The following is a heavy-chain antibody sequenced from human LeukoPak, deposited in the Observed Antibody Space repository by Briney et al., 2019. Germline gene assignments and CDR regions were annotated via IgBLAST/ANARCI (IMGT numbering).Heavy chain of an antibody. D-gene: IGHD2/OR15-2a*01. CDR3: ARYEGLLVIVFDY. CDR1: GGSFSGYY. V-gene: IGHV4-34*01. Sequence: PSETLSLTCAVYGGSFSGYYWSWIRQPPGKGLEWIGEINHSGSTYYNPSLKSRVTISVDTPKNQFSLKLSSVTAADTAVYYCARYEGLLVIVFDYWGQGTLVTVSS. CDR2: INHSGST. J-gene: IGHJ4*02.